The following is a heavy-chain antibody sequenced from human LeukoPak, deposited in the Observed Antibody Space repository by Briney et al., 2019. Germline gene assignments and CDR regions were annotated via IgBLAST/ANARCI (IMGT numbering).Heavy chain of an antibody. V-gene: IGHV1-2*02. D-gene: IGHD1-26*01. CDR1: GYTFTGYY. CDR3: ARVVGATRYSDY. J-gene: IGHJ4*02. Sequence: ASVKVSCKASGYTFTGYYMHWVRQAPGQGLEWMGWINPNSGGTNYAQKFQGRVTMTRDRSISTAYTELSRLRSDDTAVYYCARVVGATRYSDYWGQGTLVTVSS. CDR2: INPNSGGT.